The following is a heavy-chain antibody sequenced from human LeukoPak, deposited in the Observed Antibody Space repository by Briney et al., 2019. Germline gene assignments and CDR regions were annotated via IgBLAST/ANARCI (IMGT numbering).Heavy chain of an antibody. J-gene: IGHJ4*02. CDR2: IGSSGNTI. D-gene: IGHD3-16*01. Sequence: PGGSLRLSCAASGFTVSSNYMSWVRQAPGRGLEWVSYIGSSGNTIYYADSVKGRFTISRDSAKNSLFLQMNSLRADDTAVYYCARLGVSGYWGRGTLVTVSS. CDR3: ARLGVSGY. CDR1: GFTVSSNY. V-gene: IGHV3-11*04.